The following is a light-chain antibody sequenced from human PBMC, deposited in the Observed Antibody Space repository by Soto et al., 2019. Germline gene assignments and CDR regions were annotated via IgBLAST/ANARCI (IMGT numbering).Light chain of an antibody. Sequence: QSALTQPASVSGSPGQSITISCTGASSFNLVSWYQQSPGKAPKLIIYEGGKRPSGVSNRFSDSRSGNTASLTIFGLQPEDEADYYCCSYAGGSTWVFGGGTQLTVL. CDR1: SSFNL. CDR3: CSYAGGSTWV. CDR2: EGG. V-gene: IGLV2-23*01. J-gene: IGLJ3*02.